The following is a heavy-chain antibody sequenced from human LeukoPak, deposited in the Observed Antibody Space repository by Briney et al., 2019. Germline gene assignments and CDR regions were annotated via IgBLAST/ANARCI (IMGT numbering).Heavy chain of an antibody. V-gene: IGHV4-59*08. CDR1: GGSISTYY. J-gene: IGHJ2*01. Sequence: SETLSLTCTVSGGSISTYYWSWIRQPPGKGLEWIGYIYYSGSTNSNPSLKSRVTISVDTSKNQFSLKLSSVTAADTAVYYCARRRPDHWYFDLWGRGTLVTVSS. CDR2: IYYSGST. CDR3: ARRRPDHWYFDL.